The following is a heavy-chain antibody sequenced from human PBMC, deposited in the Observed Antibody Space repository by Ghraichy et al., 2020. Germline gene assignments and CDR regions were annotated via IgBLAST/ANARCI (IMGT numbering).Heavy chain of an antibody. D-gene: IGHD3-10*01. V-gene: IGHV3-72*01. CDR3: ARGKWFGDPLQQDYYFDY. Sequence: GGSLRLSCAASGFTFSDHFMDWVRQAPGKGLEWVGRTRNKANSFTTEYAASVKGRFIISRDDLKNSLDLQMDSLKTEDTAVYYCARGKWFGDPLQQDYYFDYWGQGTLVTVSS. CDR1: GFTFSDHF. CDR2: TRNKANSFTT. J-gene: IGHJ4*02.